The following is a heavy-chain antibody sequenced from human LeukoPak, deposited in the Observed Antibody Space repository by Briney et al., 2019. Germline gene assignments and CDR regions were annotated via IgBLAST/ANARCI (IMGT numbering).Heavy chain of an antibody. V-gene: IGHV6-1*01. J-gene: IGHJ5*02. D-gene: IGHD6-19*01. CDR3: AREKWGRGWYSWFDR. CDR2: TYYGAKWYY. CDR1: GDSVSSDSGA. Sequence: SQTLSLTCAISGDSVSSDSGAWNWIRQSPSRGLEWLGRTYYGAKWYYDYAVSVQSRITINPETSLNQSSLHLKSVTPGDTAVYYCAREKWGRGWYSWFDRWGPGTLVTVSS.